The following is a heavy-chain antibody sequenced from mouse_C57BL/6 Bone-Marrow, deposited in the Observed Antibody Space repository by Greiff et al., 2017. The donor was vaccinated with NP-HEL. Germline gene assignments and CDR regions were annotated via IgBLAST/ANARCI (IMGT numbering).Heavy chain of an antibody. Sequence: VQLQQSGPGLAKPSQTLSLTCSVTGYSITSDYWNWIRKFPGNKLEYMGYISYSGSTYYNPSLKSRISITRDTSKNQYYLQLNSVTTEDTATYYCARRGPFYYGRGYWYFDVWGTGTTVTVSS. CDR3: ARRGPFYYGRGYWYFDV. J-gene: IGHJ1*03. CDR1: GYSITSDY. CDR2: ISYSGST. D-gene: IGHD1-1*01. V-gene: IGHV3-8*01.